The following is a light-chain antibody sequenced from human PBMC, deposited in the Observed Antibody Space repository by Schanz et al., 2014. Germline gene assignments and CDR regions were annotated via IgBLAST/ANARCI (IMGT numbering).Light chain of an antibody. CDR2: GSS. CDR3: QEYNNWPQNT. J-gene: IGKJ2*01. Sequence: EIVMTQSPATLSVSPGARATLSCRASQSVSFNLAWYQQKPGQAPRLLIYGSSSRATGIPARFSGSGSGTEFTLTISSLQSEDFAVYHCQEYNNWPQNTFGQGTRLEIK. CDR1: QSVSFN. V-gene: IGKV3-15*01.